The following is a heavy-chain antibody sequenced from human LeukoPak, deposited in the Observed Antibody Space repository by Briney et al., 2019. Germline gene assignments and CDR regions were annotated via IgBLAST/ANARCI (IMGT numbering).Heavy chain of an antibody. V-gene: IGHV4-34*01. J-gene: IGHJ6*03. CDR1: GGSFSGHY. CDR2: INHRGSA. CDR3: ARGVVAGSLGDYYYYMDA. D-gene: IGHD6-19*01. Sequence: SETLSLTCAVYGGSFSGHYWTWIRQSPGKALEWVGEINHRGSAHYAPSLRSRVTISVDTAKSQFSLRLNSVTAADTAVYYCARGVVAGSLGDYYYYMDAWGRGTTVTVSS.